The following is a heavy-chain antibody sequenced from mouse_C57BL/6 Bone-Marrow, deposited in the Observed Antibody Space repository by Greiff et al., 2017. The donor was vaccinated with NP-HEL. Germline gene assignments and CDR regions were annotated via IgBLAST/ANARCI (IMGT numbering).Heavy chain of an antibody. J-gene: IGHJ2*01. CDR3: ARALYYGNFDY. CDR1: GFTFSSYA. D-gene: IGHD2-1*01. CDR2: ISDGGSYT. Sequence: EVQVVESGGGLVKPGGSLKLSCAASGFTFSSYAMSWARQTPEKRLEWVATISDGGSYTYYPDNVKGRFTISRDNAKNNLYLQMSHLKSEDTAMYYCARALYYGNFDYWGQGTTLTVSS. V-gene: IGHV5-4*01.